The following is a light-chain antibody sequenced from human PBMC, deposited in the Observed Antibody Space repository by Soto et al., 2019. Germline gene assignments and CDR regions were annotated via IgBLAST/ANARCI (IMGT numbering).Light chain of an antibody. CDR3: SAYTNSIAL. Sequence: QSVLTQPASVSGSPGQSITISCTGTSSDIGTYNYVSWYQQHPGKAPKLMIYEVSNRPSGVSNRFSGSKSGNTASLSISGLQAEDEADYYCSAYTNSIALFGGGTKLTVL. J-gene: IGLJ3*02. V-gene: IGLV2-14*01. CDR1: SSDIGTYNY. CDR2: EVS.